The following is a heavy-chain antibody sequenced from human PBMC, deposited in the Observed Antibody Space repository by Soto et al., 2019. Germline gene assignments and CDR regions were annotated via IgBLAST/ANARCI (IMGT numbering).Heavy chain of an antibody. CDR2: ISAYNGNT. CDR3: ARTGGDYVEVYDY. J-gene: IGHJ4*02. D-gene: IGHD4-17*01. V-gene: IGHV1-18*01. Sequence: ASVRLSYRASGKKFTTCGISWERQAPGQGLEWMGWISAYNGNTNYAQKLQGRVTMTTDTSTSTAYMELRSLRSDDTAVYYCARTGGDYVEVYDYWGQGTLVTVPQ. CDR1: GKKFTTCG.